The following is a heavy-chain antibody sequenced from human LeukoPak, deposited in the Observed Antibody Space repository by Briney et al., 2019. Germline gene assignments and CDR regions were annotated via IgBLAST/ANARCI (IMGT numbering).Heavy chain of an antibody. D-gene: IGHD1-26*01. V-gene: IGHV1-18*01. Sequence: ASVKVSCKASGYTFTSYGISWVRRAPGQGLEWMGWISAYNGNTNYAQKVQGRVTMTRDTSTSTVYMELSSLRSEDTAVYYCARANSGSSAFDYWGQGTLVTVSS. CDR2: ISAYNGNT. J-gene: IGHJ4*02. CDR3: ARANSGSSAFDY. CDR1: GYTFTSYG.